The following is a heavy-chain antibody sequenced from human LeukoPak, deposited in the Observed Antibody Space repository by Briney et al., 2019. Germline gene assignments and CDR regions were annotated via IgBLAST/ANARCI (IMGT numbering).Heavy chain of an antibody. Sequence: PSETLSLTCAVYGGSFSGYYWSWIRQPPGKGLEWIGEINHSGSTNYNPSLKSRVTISVDTSKNQFSLNLSSVTAADTAVYYCARAMPGDYGMDVWGQGTTVTVSS. V-gene: IGHV4-34*01. D-gene: IGHD2-2*01. CDR1: GGSFSGYY. J-gene: IGHJ6*02. CDR2: INHSGST. CDR3: ARAMPGDYGMDV.